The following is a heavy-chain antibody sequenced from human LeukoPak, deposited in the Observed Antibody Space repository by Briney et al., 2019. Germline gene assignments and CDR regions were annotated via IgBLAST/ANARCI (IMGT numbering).Heavy chain of an antibody. D-gene: IGHD6-13*01. J-gene: IGHJ4*02. V-gene: IGHV3-21*01. Sequence: PGGSLRLSCAASGFTFSSYRMNWVRQAPGKGLEWVSSISSSSSYIYYADSVKGRFTISRDYAKNSLYLQMNSLRAEDTAVYYCAKDDRIAAAGTGYWGQGTLVTVSS. CDR1: GFTFSSYR. CDR2: ISSSSSYI. CDR3: AKDDRIAAAGTGY.